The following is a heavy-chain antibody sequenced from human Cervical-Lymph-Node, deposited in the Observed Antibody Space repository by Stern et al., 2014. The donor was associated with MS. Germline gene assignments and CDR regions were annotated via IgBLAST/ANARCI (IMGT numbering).Heavy chain of an antibody. V-gene: IGHV4-31*03. CDR2: IFYSGGT. J-gene: IGHJ4*02. Sequence: QVQLQESGPGLVNPSQTLSLTCTVSGGSISSGGYYWSWIRQHPGKGLEWIGYIFYSGGTYYNPSSGGTYYNPSLKSRVTLSVDTSKNQFSLRLNSLTAADTAVYYCARGHYYVSGIFPVWGQGTLVTVSS. D-gene: IGHD3-10*01. CDR3: ARGHYYVSGIFPV. CDR1: GGSISSGGYY.